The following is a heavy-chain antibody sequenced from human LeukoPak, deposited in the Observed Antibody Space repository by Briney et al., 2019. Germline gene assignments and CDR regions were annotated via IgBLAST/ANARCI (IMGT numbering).Heavy chain of an antibody. CDR3: AKDLRRGGFDP. CDR2: ISYDGSNK. CDR1: GFTFSSYA. Sequence: GRSLRLSCAASGFTFSSYAMHWVRQAPGKGLEWVAVISYDGSNKYYADSVKGRFTISRDNSKNTLYLQMNSLRAEDTAVYYCAKDLRRGGFDPWGQGTLVTVSS. J-gene: IGHJ5*02. V-gene: IGHV3-30-3*01.